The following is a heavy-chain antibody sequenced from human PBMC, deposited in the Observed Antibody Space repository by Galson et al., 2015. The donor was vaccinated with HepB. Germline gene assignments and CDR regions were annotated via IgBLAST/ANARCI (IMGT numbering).Heavy chain of an antibody. V-gene: IGHV3-30-3*01. Sequence: SLRLSCAASGFTFSSYAMHWVRQAPGKGLEWVAVISYDGSNKYYADSVKGRFTISRDNSKNTLYLQMNSLRAEDTAVYYCARGVKRWLQSEYFQHWGQGTLVTVSS. J-gene: IGHJ1*01. D-gene: IGHD5-24*01. CDR1: GFTFSSYA. CDR3: ARGVKRWLQSEYFQH. CDR2: ISYDGSNK.